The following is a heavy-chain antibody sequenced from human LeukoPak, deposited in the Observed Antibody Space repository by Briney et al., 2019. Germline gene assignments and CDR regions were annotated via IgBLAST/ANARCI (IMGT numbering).Heavy chain of an antibody. CDR2: IYYSGST. Sequence: SETLSLTCTVSGGSISSSSYYWGWIRQPPGKGLEWIVSIYYSGSTYYNPSLKSRVTISVDTSKNQFSLKLSSVTAADTAVYYCARQPTSAYYYDSSGYYSFDYWGQGTLVTVSS. CDR1: GGSISSSSYY. CDR3: ARQPTSAYYYDSSGYYSFDY. V-gene: IGHV4-39*01. D-gene: IGHD3-22*01. J-gene: IGHJ4*02.